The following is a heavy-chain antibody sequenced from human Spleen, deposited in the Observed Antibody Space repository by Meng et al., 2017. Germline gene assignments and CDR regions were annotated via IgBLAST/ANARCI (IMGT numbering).Heavy chain of an antibody. CDR1: GYSFINSG. J-gene: IGHJ4*02. Sequence: ASVKVSCKASGYSFINSGFTWVRQAPGQGLEWMGWISAHNGNTDYAQQFRGRVSMTTDTSTETIYMELWSLRSDDTAVYYCTRDAPAGDGSYYPDLWGQGTLVTVSS. V-gene: IGHV1-18*01. CDR2: ISAHNGNT. CDR3: TRDAPAGDGSYYPDL. D-gene: IGHD3-10*01.